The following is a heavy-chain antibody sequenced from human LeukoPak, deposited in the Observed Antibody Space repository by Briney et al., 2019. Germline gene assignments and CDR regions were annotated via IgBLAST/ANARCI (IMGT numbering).Heavy chain of an antibody. CDR3: ARVGGHCTSTSCPPPDY. CDR2: IDSSSRYI. D-gene: IGHD2-2*01. J-gene: IGHJ4*02. CDR1: GXTFSSYS. V-gene: IGHV3-21*01. Sequence: GGSLRLSCAASGXTFSSYSMNWVRQAPGKGLEWVSFIDSSSRYIYQADSVKGRFTISRDNAKSSVFLQMNSLRAEDTAVYYCARVGGHCTSTSCPPPDYWGQGILVTVSS.